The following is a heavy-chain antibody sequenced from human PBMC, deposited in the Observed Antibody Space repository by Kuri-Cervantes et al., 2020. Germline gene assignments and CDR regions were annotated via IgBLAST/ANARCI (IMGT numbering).Heavy chain of an antibody. CDR3: AKDLEKRGYSYGDAFDI. V-gene: IGHV3-53*05. CDR2: IYSGGST. D-gene: IGHD5-18*01. J-gene: IGHJ3*02. Sequence: GGSLRLSCAASGFTVSSNYMSWVRQAPGKGLEWVSVIYSGGSTYYADSVKGRFTISRDNSKNTLYLQMNSLRAEDTALYYCAKDLEKRGYSYGDAFDIWGQGTRVTVSS. CDR1: GFTVSSNY.